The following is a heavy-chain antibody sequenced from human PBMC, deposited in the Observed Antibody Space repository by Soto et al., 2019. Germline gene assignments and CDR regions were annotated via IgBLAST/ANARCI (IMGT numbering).Heavy chain of an antibody. CDR1: GYSFTSYW. Sequence: GESLKISCKGSGYSFTSYWIGWVRQMPGKGLEWMGIIYPGDSDTRYSPSFQGQVTISADKSISTAYLQWSSLKASDTAMYYCARHVGRRRGGVYSYGGNDYWGQGTLVTVSS. V-gene: IGHV5-51*01. J-gene: IGHJ4*02. CDR2: IYPGDSDT. CDR3: ARHVGRRRGGVYSYGGNDY. D-gene: IGHD5-18*01.